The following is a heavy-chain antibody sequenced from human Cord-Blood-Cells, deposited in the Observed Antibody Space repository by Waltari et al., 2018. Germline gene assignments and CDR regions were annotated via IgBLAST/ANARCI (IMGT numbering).Heavy chain of an antibody. V-gene: IGHV1-24*01. CDR2: FDPEDGET. CDR3: ATTGAYYDFWSGYSHFDY. D-gene: IGHD3-3*01. J-gene: IGHJ4*02. Sequence: QVQRVQSGAEVTKPGASVKVSCKVSGYTLTELSMHGVRQAPGKGLEWMGGFDPEDGETIYTQKFQGRVTMTEDTSTETAYMELSSLRSEDTAVYYCATTGAYYDFWSGYSHFDYWGQGTLVTVSS. CDR1: GYTLTELS.